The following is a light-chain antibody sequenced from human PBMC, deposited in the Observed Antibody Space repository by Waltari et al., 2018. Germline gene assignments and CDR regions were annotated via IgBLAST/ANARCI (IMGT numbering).Light chain of an antibody. CDR3: QQYNSYSTWT. J-gene: IGKJ1*01. CDR1: QSICSW. CDR2: KAS. Sequence: DIQMTQSPSTLSASVGDRXTITCRASQSICSWLAWYQQKPGKAPKLLSYKASSLESGVPSRFSGSGSGTEFTLTISSLQPDDFATYYCQQYNSYSTWTFGQGTKVEIK. V-gene: IGKV1-5*03.